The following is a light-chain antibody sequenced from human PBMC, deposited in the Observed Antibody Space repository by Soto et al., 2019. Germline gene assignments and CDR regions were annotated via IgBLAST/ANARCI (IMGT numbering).Light chain of an antibody. CDR3: AQGLATPFT. V-gene: IGKV2-28*01. CDR1: RNLLHSNGYYY. CDR2: LGS. Sequence: EIVLTQSPLSLPVTPGEPASISCRSSRNLLHSNGYYYLDWYLQKPGQSPQLLVYLGSNRASGVPDCLSGSGSGTDFTLTISRVEAEDVGVYFCAQGLATPFTFGGGTKVDIK. J-gene: IGKJ4*01.